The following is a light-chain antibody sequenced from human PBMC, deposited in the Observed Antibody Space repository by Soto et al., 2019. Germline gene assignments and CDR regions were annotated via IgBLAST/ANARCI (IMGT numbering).Light chain of an antibody. J-gene: IGLJ1*01. CDR2: EVN. CDR3: ASFRSGTILV. CDR1: RSDIGDSNF. V-gene: IGLV2-14*01. Sequence: QSVLTQPSSLSGSPGQSVTISCTGPRSDIGDSNFISWYQQSPGKAPRLLIYEVNNRPSGVSRRFSGSKAGNTASLTISGLLEDDEADYFCASFRSGTILVFGSGTKVTV.